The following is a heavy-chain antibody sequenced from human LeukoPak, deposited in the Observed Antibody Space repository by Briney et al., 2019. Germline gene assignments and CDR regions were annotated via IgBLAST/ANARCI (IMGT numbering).Heavy chain of an antibody. CDR1: GGSISSGEYY. J-gene: IGHJ4*02. D-gene: IGHD4-17*01. V-gene: IGHV4-30-4*01. Sequence: KPSETLSLTCTVSGGSISSGEYYWSWIRQPPGKGLEWIGYIYYSGSTYYNPSFKSRVTISVDTSKNQFSLKLSSVTAADTAVYYCAREDYGDYLPVYWGQGTLVTVSS. CDR2: IYYSGST. CDR3: AREDYGDYLPVY.